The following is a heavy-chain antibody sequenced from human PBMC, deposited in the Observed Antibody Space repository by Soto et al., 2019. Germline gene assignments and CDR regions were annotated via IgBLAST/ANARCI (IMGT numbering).Heavy chain of an antibody. V-gene: IGHV3-30*18. D-gene: IGHD6-19*01. Sequence: QVQLVESGGGVVQPGRSLGLSCAASGFTFSSYGMHWVRQAPGKGLEWVAVISYDGSNKYYADSVKGRFTISRDNSKNTLYLQMNSLRAEDTAVYYCAKDLSSDYYYYGMDVWGQGTTVTVSS. CDR3: AKDLSSDYYYYGMDV. J-gene: IGHJ6*02. CDR2: ISYDGSNK. CDR1: GFTFSSYG.